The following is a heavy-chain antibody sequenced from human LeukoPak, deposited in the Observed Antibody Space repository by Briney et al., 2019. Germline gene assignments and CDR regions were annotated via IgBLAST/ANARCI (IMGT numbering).Heavy chain of an antibody. V-gene: IGHV3-74*01. CDR2: ISGDGSST. CDR3: TRAPGGSYYYY. J-gene: IGHJ4*02. CDR1: GFTFSNYW. D-gene: IGHD1-26*01. Sequence: PGGSLRLSCAASGFTFSNYWMHWVRQAPGMGLVWVSRISGDGSSTDYADSAKGRFTISRDNAKNTLYLQMNSLRAEDTAVYYCTRAPGGSYYYYWGQGTLVTVSS.